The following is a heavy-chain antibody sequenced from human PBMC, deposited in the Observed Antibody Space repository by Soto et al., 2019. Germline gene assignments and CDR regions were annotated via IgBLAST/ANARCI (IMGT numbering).Heavy chain of an antibody. V-gene: IGHV3-23*01. CDR3: AKIPITSAWLDFDY. J-gene: IGHJ4*02. CDR2: ISGSGGT. CDR1: GFTFSTYD. D-gene: IGHD6-19*01. Sequence: EVQLLESGGGLVQPGGSLRLSCAASGFTFSTYDMSWVRQAPGKGLEWVSGISGSGGTYYADSVKGRFTISRDNSKNTLYLQMNSLRVEDTALYYCAKIPITSAWLDFDYWGQGTLVTVSS.